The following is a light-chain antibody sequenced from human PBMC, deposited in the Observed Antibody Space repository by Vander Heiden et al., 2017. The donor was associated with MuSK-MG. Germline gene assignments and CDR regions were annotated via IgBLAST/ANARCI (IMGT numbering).Light chain of an antibody. Sequence: IVLTQSPGTLSLSPEDRATLSCRASHTIASTYLAWYQQKPGQAPRLLIYGASSRATGIPDRFSGRGSGTDFTLTISRLEPDDFAVYYCHQYASSPWTFGQGTKVEIK. V-gene: IGKV3-20*01. CDR1: HTIASTY. J-gene: IGKJ1*01. CDR3: HQYASSPWT. CDR2: GAS.